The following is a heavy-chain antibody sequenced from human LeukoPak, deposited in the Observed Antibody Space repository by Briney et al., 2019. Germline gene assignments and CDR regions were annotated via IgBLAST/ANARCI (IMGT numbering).Heavy chain of an antibody. V-gene: IGHV1-18*01. CDR1: GYTFTSYG. J-gene: IGHJ4*02. Sequence: ASVKVSCRASGYTFTSYGISWVRQAPGRGLEWMGWISAYNGNTDYAQKLQGRVTMTTDTSTSTAYMELRSLRSDDTAVYYCARGQLGQQLVYFDNWGQGTLVTVSS. CDR2: ISAYNGNT. CDR3: ARGQLGQQLVYFDN. D-gene: IGHD6-13*01.